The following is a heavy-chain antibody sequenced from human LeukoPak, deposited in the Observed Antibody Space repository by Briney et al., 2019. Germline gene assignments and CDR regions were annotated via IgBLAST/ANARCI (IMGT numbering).Heavy chain of an antibody. J-gene: IGHJ4*02. CDR3: APHPDFWSGSPLDY. D-gene: IGHD3-3*01. Sequence: GGSLRLSCAASGFTFSSYAMSWVRQAPGKGLEWVSAISGSGGSTYYADSVKGRFTISRDNSKNTLYLQMNSLRAEDTAVYYCAPHPDFWSGSPLDYWCQGTLVTVFS. CDR1: GFTFSSYA. V-gene: IGHV3-23*01. CDR2: ISGSGGST.